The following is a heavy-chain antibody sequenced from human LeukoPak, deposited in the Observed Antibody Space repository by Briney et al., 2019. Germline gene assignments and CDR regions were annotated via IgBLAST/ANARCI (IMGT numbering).Heavy chain of an antibody. Sequence: ASVKVSCKDSGGTFSSYVISWVRQAPGQGLEWVGGIIPIFGTANYVQKFQGGVTITADESTSTAYMELSSLRSQDTAVYYCARAEGGYSHAPPHYWGQGTLPTVPS. CDR3: ARAEGGYSHAPPHY. J-gene: IGHJ4*02. CDR2: IIPIFGTA. CDR1: GGTFSSYV. D-gene: IGHD5-18*01. V-gene: IGHV1-69*13.